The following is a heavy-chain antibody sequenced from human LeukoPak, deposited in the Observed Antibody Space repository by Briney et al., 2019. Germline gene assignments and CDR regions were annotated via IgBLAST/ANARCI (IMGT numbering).Heavy chain of an antibody. CDR2: IYYSGST. CDR1: GGSISSGDYY. Sequence: SETLSLTCTVSGGSISSGDYYWSWIRQPPGKGLEWIGYIYYSGSTYYNPSLKSRVTISVDTSKNQFSLKLSSVTAADTAVYYCARVWWELTTYYFDYWGQGTLVTVSS. J-gene: IGHJ4*02. CDR3: ARVWWELTTYYFDY. D-gene: IGHD1-26*01. V-gene: IGHV4-30-4*08.